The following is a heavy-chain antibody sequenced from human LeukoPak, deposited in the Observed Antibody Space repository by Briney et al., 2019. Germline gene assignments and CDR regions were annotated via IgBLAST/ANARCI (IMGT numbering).Heavy chain of an antibody. V-gene: IGHV1-18*01. J-gene: IGHJ4*02. CDR3: ARDPVRGWSGYSPFDY. Sequence: GASVKVSCKASGYTFTSYGISWVRQAPGQGLEWMGWISAYNGNTNYAQKLQGRVTMTTDTSTSTAYMELRSLRSDDTAVYYCARDPVRGWSGYSPFDYWGQGTLVTVSS. CDR2: ISAYNGNT. CDR1: GYTFTSYG. D-gene: IGHD3-3*01.